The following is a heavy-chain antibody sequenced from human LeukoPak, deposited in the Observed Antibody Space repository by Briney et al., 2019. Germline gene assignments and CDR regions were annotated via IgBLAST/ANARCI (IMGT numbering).Heavy chain of an antibody. J-gene: IGHJ4*02. D-gene: IGHD3-22*01. CDR3: ASSRYDSSGYYGIIGY. CDR2: ISTRGGTI. V-gene: IGHV3-48*03. CDR1: GFTFSSFE. Sequence: PGGSLRLSCAASGFTFSSFEMNWVRQAPGKGLEWVSYISTRGGTIYYADSVKGRFTISRDNAKNSLYLQMNSLRAEDTALYYCASSRYDSSGYYGIIGYWGQGTLVTVSS.